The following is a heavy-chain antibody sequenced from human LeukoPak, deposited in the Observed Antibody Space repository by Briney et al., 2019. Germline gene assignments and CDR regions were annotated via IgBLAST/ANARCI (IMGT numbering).Heavy chain of an antibody. Sequence: GASVKVSCKASGYTFTGYYMHWVRQAPGQGLEWMGWINPNSGGTNYAQKLQGRVTMTTDTSTSTAYMELRSLRSDDTAVYYCARDRGSGWYLETYFDYWGQGTLVTVSS. CDR1: GYTFTGYY. CDR3: ARDRGSGWYLETYFDY. D-gene: IGHD6-19*01. V-gene: IGHV1-2*02. CDR2: INPNSGGT. J-gene: IGHJ4*02.